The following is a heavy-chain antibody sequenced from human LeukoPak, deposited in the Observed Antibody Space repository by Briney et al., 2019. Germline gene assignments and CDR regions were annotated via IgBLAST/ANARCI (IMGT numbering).Heavy chain of an antibody. J-gene: IGHJ1*01. Sequence: QPGRSLRLSCTASGFTFSSYAMSWVRQAPGKGLEWVSAISGSGGSTYYADSVKGRFTISRDNSKNTLYLQMNSLRAEDTAVYYCAKSPTRLNPGYFQHWGQGTLVTVSS. D-gene: IGHD6-6*01. CDR1: GFTFSSYA. CDR2: ISGSGGST. V-gene: IGHV3-23*01. CDR3: AKSPTRLNPGYFQH.